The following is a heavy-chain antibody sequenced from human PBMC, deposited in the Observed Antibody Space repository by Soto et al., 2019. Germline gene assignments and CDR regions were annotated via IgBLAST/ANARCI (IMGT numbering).Heavy chain of an antibody. CDR3: AREKHTLRGYSYGLDY. Sequence: PGGSLRLSCAASGFTFSSYAMHWVRQAPGKGLEWVAVISYDGSNKYYADSVKGRFTISRDNSKNTLYLQMNSLRAEDTAVYYCAREKHTLRGYSYGLDYWGQGTLVTVSS. CDR1: GFTFSSYA. D-gene: IGHD5-18*01. J-gene: IGHJ4*02. CDR2: ISYDGSNK. V-gene: IGHV3-30-3*01.